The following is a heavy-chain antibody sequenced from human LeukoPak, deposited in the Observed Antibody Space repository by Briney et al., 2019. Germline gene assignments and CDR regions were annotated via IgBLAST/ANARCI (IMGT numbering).Heavy chain of an antibody. CDR3: VRSKVVAEDGKSWFDP. CDR1: GFSFNKYW. D-gene: IGHD4-23*01. J-gene: IGHJ5*01. Sequence: GGSLRLSCAASGFSFNKYWMNWVRQARGKGLEWVATISQDGSQKYLADFVKGRFTISRDNGRNSLYLQMSSKRGDDTAIYYCVRSKVVAEDGKSWFDPWGQGTRVTVTS. V-gene: IGHV3-7*01. CDR2: ISQDGSQK.